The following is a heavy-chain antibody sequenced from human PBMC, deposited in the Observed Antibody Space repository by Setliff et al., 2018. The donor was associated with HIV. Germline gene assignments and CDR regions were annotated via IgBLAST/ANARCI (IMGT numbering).Heavy chain of an antibody. D-gene: IGHD3-16*01. CDR1: AGDRVSNNKAA. CDR2: TYYKSKRYH. J-gene: IGHJ5*01. Sequence: SQTLSLPCAIAAGDRVSNNKAAWNWIRQSPSRGLEWLGRTYYKSKRYHDYEVSVESRISITPDTSKNQFYLHLNSVTPDDTAVYYCARSGTSPIQGVMSGWMDSWGLGTRVTVS. V-gene: IGHV6-1*01. CDR3: ARSGTSPIQGVMSGWMDS.